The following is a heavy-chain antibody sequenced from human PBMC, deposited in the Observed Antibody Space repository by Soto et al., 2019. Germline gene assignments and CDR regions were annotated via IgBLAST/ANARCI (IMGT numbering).Heavy chain of an antibody. D-gene: IGHD3-22*01. CDR1: GYTFTSYY. CDR2: INPSGGST. J-gene: IGHJ6*02. V-gene: IGHV1-46*01. Sequence: QVQLVQSGAEVKKPGASVKVSCKASGYTFTSYYMHWVRQAPGQGLEWMGLINPSGGSTSYAQKFQGRVNMTRDTSTSTVYMELSSLRSEDTAVYYCARDPHYYYVSRHDSEYYVMDVWGQVTTVTVSS. CDR3: ARDPHYYYVSRHDSEYYVMDV.